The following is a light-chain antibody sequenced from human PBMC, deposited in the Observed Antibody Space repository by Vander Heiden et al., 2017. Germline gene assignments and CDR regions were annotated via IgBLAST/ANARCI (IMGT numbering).Light chain of an antibody. CDR3: SSYTSSSTLV. Sequence: QSALTQPASVSGSPGQSITISCTGTSSDVGGYNYVSWYQQHPGNAPKLMIYDVSNRPSGVSNRFSGSKSGNTASLTISGLPAEDEADYYCSSYTSSSTLVFGGGTKLTVL. V-gene: IGLV2-14*01. CDR1: SSDVGGYNY. J-gene: IGLJ2*01. CDR2: DVS.